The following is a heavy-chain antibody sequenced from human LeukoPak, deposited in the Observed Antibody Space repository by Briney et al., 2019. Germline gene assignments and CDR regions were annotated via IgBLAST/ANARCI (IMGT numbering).Heavy chain of an antibody. CDR1: GFTFNIHW. J-gene: IGHJ4*02. CDR3: AKEEWFSLDN. D-gene: IGHD3-10*01. CDR2: INPDGNDK. V-gene: IGHV3-7*01. Sequence: GGSLRLSCEVSGFTFNIHWMSWVRQAPGKGLEWVAKINPDGNDKYYADSVKGRFTISRDNAKRSLYLQMSNLRVDDTAIYYCAKEEWFSLDNWGQGYLVTVSS.